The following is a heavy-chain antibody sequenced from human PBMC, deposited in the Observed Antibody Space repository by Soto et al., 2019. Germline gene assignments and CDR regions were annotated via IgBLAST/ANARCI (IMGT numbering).Heavy chain of an antibody. D-gene: IGHD5-12*01. J-gene: IGHJ5*02. CDR3: ARARVGYGGYGWYLNWFDP. CDR1: GFTVSSNY. CDR2: IYSGGST. V-gene: IGHV3-66*01. Sequence: GGSLRLSCAASGFTVSSNYMSWVRQAPGKGLEWVSVIYSGGSTYYADSVKGRFTISRDNSKNTLYLQMNSLRAEDTAVYYCARARVGYGGYGWYLNWFDPWGQGTLVTVSS.